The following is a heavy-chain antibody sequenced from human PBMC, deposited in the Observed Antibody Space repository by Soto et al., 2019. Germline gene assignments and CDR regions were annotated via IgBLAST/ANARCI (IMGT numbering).Heavy chain of an antibody. CDR2: IIPILGIA. D-gene: IGHD2-15*01. CDR1: GGTFSSYT. V-gene: IGHV1-69*08. CDR3: AREGGYCSGGSCYSLY. J-gene: IGHJ4*02. Sequence: QVQLVQSGAEVKKPGSSVKVSCKDSGGTFSSYTISWVRQAPGQGLEWMGRIIPILGIANYAQKFQGRVTITADKSTSTAYMELSSLRSEDTAVYYCAREGGYCSGGSCYSLYWGQGTLVTVSS.